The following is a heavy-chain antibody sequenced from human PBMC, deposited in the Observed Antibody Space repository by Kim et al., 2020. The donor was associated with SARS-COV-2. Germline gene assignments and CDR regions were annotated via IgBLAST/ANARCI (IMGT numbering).Heavy chain of an antibody. CDR1: GFTFSSYG. Sequence: GGSLRLSCAASGFTFSSYGMHWVRQAPGKGLEWVAVISYDGSNKYYADSVKGRFTISRDNSKNMLYLQMNSLRAEDTAVYYCAKDNCVVGSCYPVLDYWGQGTLVTVSS. V-gene: IGHV3-30*18. CDR3: AKDNCVVGSCYPVLDY. D-gene: IGHD2-15*01. CDR2: ISYDGSNK. J-gene: IGHJ4*02.